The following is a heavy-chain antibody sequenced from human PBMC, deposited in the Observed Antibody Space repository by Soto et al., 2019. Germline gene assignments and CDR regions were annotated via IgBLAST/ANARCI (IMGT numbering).Heavy chain of an antibody. Sequence: QVKLVQSGAELKKPGSSVKVSCKASGDTFINYGITWVRQAPGHGLEWMGGIIPIFGTANYAHQFQDRVTILAEEFTSTAYLELSRLRNEDTAVYYCATSEPEPPMKLDYWGQGTLVTVSS. D-gene: IGHD1-1*01. CDR3: ATSEPEPPMKLDY. J-gene: IGHJ4*02. V-gene: IGHV1-69*01. CDR1: GDTFINYG. CDR2: IIPIFGTA.